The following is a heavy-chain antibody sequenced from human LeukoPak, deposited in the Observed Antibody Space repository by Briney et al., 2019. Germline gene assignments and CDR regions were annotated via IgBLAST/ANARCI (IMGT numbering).Heavy chain of an antibody. V-gene: IGHV4-4*07. D-gene: IGHD3-10*01. CDR3: ARVRSSGSGSYYNGDYYYGMDV. J-gene: IGHJ6*02. CDR1: GGSISSYY. Sequence: PSETLSLTCTVSGGSISSYYWTWIRQPAGKGLEWIGRIYPSGSSTYNPSLKSRVTMSVDTSKNQISLKLSSVTAADTAVYYCARVRSSGSGSYYNGDYYYGMDVWGQGTTVTVSS. CDR2: IYPSGSS.